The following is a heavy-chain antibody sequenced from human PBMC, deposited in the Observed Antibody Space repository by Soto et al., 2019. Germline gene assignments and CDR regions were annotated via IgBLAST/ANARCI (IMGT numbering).Heavy chain of an antibody. J-gene: IGHJ6*02. CDR1: GFTFGDYA. CDR3: TRYHWNSGWYSVINYYGMDV. D-gene: IGHD6-19*01. V-gene: IGHV3-49*03. CDR2: IRSKAYGGTT. Sequence: SLRLSCTASGFTFGDYAMSWFRQAPGKGREWVGFIRSKAYGGTTEYAASVKGRFTISRDNSKSIAYLQMNSLKTEDTAVYYCTRYHWNSGWYSVINYYGMDVWGQGTTVTVSS.